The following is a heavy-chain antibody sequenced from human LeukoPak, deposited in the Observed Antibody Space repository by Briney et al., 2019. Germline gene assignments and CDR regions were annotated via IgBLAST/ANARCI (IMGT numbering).Heavy chain of an antibody. J-gene: IGHJ4*02. Sequence: SETLSLTCAVYGGSFSGYYWSWIRQPPGKGLEWIGEINHSGSTNYNPSLKSRVTISVDTSKNQFSLKLSSVTAADTAVYYCARGWSAQYYYDSSGTFDYWGQGTLVTVSS. CDR1: GGSFSGYY. CDR2: INHSGST. CDR3: ARGWSAQYYYDSSGTFDY. V-gene: IGHV4-34*01. D-gene: IGHD3-22*01.